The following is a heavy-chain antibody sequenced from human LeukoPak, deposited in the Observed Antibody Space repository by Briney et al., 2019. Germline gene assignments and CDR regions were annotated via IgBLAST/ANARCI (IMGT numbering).Heavy chain of an antibody. CDR2: INSYNGNT. CDR1: GYTFTSYG. Sequence: ASVTVSCKASGYTFTSYGISWVRQAPGQGLEWMGWINSYNGNTNYAQKFRGRVTITTDISTGTAYMELRSLSSDDTAVYYCARIPTMTDYYFDYWGQGTLVTVSS. V-gene: IGHV1-18*04. D-gene: IGHD3-22*01. CDR3: ARIPTMTDYYFDY. J-gene: IGHJ4*02.